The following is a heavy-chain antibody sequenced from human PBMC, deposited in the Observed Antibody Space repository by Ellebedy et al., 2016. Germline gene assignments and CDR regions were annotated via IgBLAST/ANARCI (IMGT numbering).Heavy chain of an antibody. CDR2: ISASGDKT. V-gene: IGHV3-23*01. CDR1: GLTFSNFF. J-gene: IGHJ4*02. CDR3: RPGHYFDH. Sequence: GESLKISXAASGLTFSNFFMTWVRQAPGKGLEWVSTISASGDKTDFADSVRGRFSISRDNSKDTLYLHMSSLRAEDTAVYYCRPGHYFDHWGQGTLVTVSS.